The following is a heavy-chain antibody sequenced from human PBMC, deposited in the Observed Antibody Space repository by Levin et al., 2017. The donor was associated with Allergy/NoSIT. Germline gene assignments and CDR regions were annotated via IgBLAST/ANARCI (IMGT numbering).Heavy chain of an antibody. CDR3: ARDSAGDYSNYIGY. CDR1: GFTFSSFA. D-gene: IGHD4-11*01. J-gene: IGHJ4*02. V-gene: IGHV3-64*01. CDR2: ISSNGAIT. Sequence: QAGGSLRLSCAASGFTFSSFAMHWVRQAPGEGLEYVSAISSNGAITRYANSVKGRVTISRDNSKSTLYLQMGSLRPEDMAVYYCARDSAGDYSNYIGYWGQGTLVTVSS.